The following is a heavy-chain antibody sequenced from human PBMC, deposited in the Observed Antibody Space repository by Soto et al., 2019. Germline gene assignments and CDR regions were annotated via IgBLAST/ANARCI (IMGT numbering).Heavy chain of an antibody. D-gene: IGHD6-13*01. J-gene: IGHJ3*02. Sequence: GGSLRLSCAASGFTFSSYSMNWVRQAPGKGLEWVSSISSSSSYIYYADSVKGRFTISRDNAKNSLYLQMNSLRAEDTAVYYCAGYGSSRYGAFDIWGQGTMVTVSS. CDR3: AGYGSSRYGAFDI. CDR2: ISSSSSYI. V-gene: IGHV3-21*01. CDR1: GFTFSSYS.